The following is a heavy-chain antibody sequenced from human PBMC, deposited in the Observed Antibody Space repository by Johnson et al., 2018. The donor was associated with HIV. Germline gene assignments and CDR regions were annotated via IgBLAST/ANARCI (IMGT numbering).Heavy chain of an antibody. Sequence: QVQLVESGGGVVQPGRSLRLSCAASGFSFSSYGMHWVRQAPGKGLEWVAFIQYDGSNKFYADSVKGRFTIPRDNSKNTLYLQLNSLRADDTALYYCARELGIQSFDLWGQGTMVTVSS. V-gene: IGHV3-30*02. CDR1: GFSFSSYG. CDR2: IQYDGSNK. D-gene: IGHD7-27*01. CDR3: ARELGIQSFDL. J-gene: IGHJ3*01.